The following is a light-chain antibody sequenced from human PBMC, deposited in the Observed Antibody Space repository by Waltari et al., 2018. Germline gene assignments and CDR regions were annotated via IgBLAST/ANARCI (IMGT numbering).Light chain of an antibody. J-gene: IGLJ2*01. V-gene: IGLV2-11*01. Sequence: QSALTQPRSVSGSPGQSVTISCTGTSSDVGGYNYVSWYQHHPGKAPKLIIYDFSKRPSGVPDRFSGSKSGNTASLTISGLQAEDEADYYCCSYAGSYTFVVFGGGTKVTVL. CDR2: DFS. CDR1: SSDVGGYNY. CDR3: CSYAGSYTFVV.